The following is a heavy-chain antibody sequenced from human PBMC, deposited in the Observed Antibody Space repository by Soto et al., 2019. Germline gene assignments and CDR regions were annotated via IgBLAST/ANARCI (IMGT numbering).Heavy chain of an antibody. Sequence: SGPTLVNPTQTLTLTCTFSGFSLSTSGMCVNWIRQPPGKALEWLARIDWDDDKYYSTSLKTRLTISKDTSKNQVVLTMTNMDPVDTATYYCARVPLTTRSMGVWGQGTTVTVSS. V-gene: IGHV2-70*11. J-gene: IGHJ6*02. CDR1: GFSLSTSGMC. CDR3: ARVPLTTRSMGV. CDR2: IDWDDDK. D-gene: IGHD4-17*01.